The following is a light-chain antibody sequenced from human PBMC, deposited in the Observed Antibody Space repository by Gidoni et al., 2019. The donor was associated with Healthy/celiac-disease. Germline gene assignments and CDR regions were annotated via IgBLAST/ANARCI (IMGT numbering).Light chain of an antibody. CDR2: DVS. J-gene: IGLJ2*01. CDR3: SSYTSSSLLQ. V-gene: IGLV2-14*01. Sequence: QSALTQPAYVSGSPGQSITISCTGTSSDVGGYNDGSWYQQHPGKAPNLMIYDVSNRPAGVSKRFSGSKSGNTASLTISGLQAEDEADYYCSSYTSSSLLQFGGGTKLTVL. CDR1: SSDVGGYND.